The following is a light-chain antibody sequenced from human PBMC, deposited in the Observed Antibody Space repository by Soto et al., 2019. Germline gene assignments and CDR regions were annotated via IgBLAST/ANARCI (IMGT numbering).Light chain of an antibody. Sequence: QSVLTQPASVSGSPGQSITISCTGTSSDVGGYNYVSWYQQHPGKAPKLMIYEVSNRPSGVSNRFSGSKSGNTASLTISGLQAEDGADYYCSSYTSSSTLTYVFGTGTKV. V-gene: IGLV2-14*01. J-gene: IGLJ1*01. CDR1: SSDVGGYNY. CDR2: EVS. CDR3: SSYTSSSTLTYV.